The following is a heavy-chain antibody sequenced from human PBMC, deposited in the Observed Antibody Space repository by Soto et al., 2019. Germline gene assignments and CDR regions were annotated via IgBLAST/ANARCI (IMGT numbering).Heavy chain of an antibody. CDR1: GFTFSRFS. Sequence: GGSLRLSCEASGFTFSRFSMSWVRQAPGKGLEWVSTFSGPGGGTYYADSVKGRFTISRDNFKSSLYLQMSNLRAEDTAIYACAYVKIIRTTPRSIDYPGQGPLGTAS. CDR3: AYVKIIRTTPRSIDY. CDR2: FSGPGGGT. D-gene: IGHD1-26*01. V-gene: IGHV3-23*01. J-gene: IGHJ4*02.